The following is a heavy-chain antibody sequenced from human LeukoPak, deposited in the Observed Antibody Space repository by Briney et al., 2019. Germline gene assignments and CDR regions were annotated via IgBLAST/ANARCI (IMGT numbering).Heavy chain of an antibody. CDR3: ATSIAARPGDFDY. V-gene: IGHV1-3*02. D-gene: IGHD6-6*01. CDR1: GYTFTSYA. J-gene: IGHJ4*02. Sequence: ASVKVSCKASGYTFTSYAMHWVRQAPGQRLEWMGWSNAGNGNTKYSQEFQGRVTITRDTSASTAYMELSSLRSEDMAVYYCATSIAARPGDFDYWGQGTLVTVSS. CDR2: SNAGNGNT.